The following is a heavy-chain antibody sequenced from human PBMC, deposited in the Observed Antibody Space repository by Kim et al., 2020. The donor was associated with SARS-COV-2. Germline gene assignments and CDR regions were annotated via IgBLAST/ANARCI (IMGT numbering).Heavy chain of an antibody. CDR1: GYTFTGYY. D-gene: IGHD4-17*01. Sequence: ASVKVSCKASGYTFTGYYMHWVRQAPGQGLEWMGWINPNSGGTNYAQKFQGRVTMTRDTSISTAYMELSRLRSDDTAVYYCAREIFRYGDYGGDYWGQGTLVTVSS. CDR3: AREIFRYGDYGGDY. J-gene: IGHJ4*02. V-gene: IGHV1-2*02. CDR2: INPNSGGT.